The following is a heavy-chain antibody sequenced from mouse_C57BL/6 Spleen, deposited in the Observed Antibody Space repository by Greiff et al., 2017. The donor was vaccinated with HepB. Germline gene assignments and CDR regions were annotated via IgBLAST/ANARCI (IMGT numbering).Heavy chain of an antibody. V-gene: IGHV3-6*01. Sequence: VQRVESGPGLVKPSQSLSLTCSVTGYSITSGYYWNWIRQFPGNKLEWMGYISYDGSNNYHPSLKNRISITRDTSKNQFFLKLNSVTTEDTATYYCARDGLTTVVATPFDYWGQGTTLTVSS. CDR1: GYSITSGYY. J-gene: IGHJ2*01. D-gene: IGHD1-1*01. CDR2: ISYDGSN. CDR3: ARDGLTTVVATPFDY.